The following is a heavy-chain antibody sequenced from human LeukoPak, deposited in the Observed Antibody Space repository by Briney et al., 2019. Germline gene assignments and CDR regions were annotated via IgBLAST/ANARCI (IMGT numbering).Heavy chain of an antibody. CDR2: IRFDGSSI. CDR3: ARLGVRRGATRTYYFDY. Sequence: GGSLRLSCAASGFTFSNYGMHWVRQAPGKGLEWVAFIRFDGSSIYYADSVKGRFTISRDNSKNTLYVQMNSLRSEDTAVYYCARLGVRRGATRTYYFDYWGQGTLVTVSS. J-gene: IGHJ4*02. V-gene: IGHV3-30*02. D-gene: IGHD1-26*01. CDR1: GFTFSNYG.